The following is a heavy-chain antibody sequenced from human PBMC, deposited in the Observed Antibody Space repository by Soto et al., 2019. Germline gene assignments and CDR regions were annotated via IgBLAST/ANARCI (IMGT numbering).Heavy chain of an antibody. D-gene: IGHD3-10*01. CDR3: TTEWHYFGSGSNYNYYYYYGMDV. J-gene: IGHJ6*02. CDR1: GFTFSNAW. V-gene: IGHV3-15*01. CDR2: IKSKTDGGTT. Sequence: GGSLRLSCTASGFTFSNAWMIWVRQVPGKGLEWVGRIKSKTDGGTTDYAAPVKGRFTVSRDDSKNTLYLQMNSLKTEDTAVYHCTTEWHYFGSGSNYNYYYYYGMDVWGQGTTVTAP.